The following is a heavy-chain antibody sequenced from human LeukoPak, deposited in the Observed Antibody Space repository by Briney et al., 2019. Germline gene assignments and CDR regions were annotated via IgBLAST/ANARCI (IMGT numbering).Heavy chain of an antibody. CDR2: ITAYKGKT. CDR1: G. Sequence: GISWVGQAPGQGREVMGWITAYKGKTKYAQKIQGRVTISTDTSTSTDYMELRSLRCDDTAVYYCARGHRLVGATSIDYFDYWGQGTLVTLSS. V-gene: IGHV1-18*01. J-gene: IGHJ4*02. CDR3: ARGHRLVGATSIDYFDY. D-gene: IGHD1-26*01.